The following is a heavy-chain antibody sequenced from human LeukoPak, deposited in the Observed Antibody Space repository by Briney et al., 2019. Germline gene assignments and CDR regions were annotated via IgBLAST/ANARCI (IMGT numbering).Heavy chain of an antibody. CDR3: ARDLRGMDV. Sequence: GGSLRLSCAASGFTFSSYAMRWVRQAPGKGLEWVAVISYDGSNKYYADSVKGRFTISRDNSKNTLYLQMNSLRAEDTAVYYCARDLRGMDVWGQGTTVTVSS. V-gene: IGHV3-30*14. J-gene: IGHJ6*02. CDR1: GFTFSSYA. CDR2: ISYDGSNK.